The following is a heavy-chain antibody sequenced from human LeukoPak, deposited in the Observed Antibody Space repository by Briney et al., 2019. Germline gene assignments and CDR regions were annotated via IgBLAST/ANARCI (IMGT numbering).Heavy chain of an antibody. CDR2: ISAYNGNT. V-gene: IGHV1-18*01. CDR3: ARERTPPYNSSGYTI. CDR1: GYTFSSYA. Sequence: ASVKVSCTASGYTFSSYAISWVRQAPGQGLEWMGWISAYNGNTNYAQKLQGRVTMTPDTSTSTAYMELRSLRSDDTAVYYCARERTPPYNSSGYTIWGQGTMVTVSS. J-gene: IGHJ3*02. D-gene: IGHD3-22*01.